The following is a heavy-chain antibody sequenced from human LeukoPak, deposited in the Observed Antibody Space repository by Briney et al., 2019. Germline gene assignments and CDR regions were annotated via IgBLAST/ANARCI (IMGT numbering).Heavy chain of an antibody. CDR3: ARGRYSSGWKSYSSHYYYGLDV. CDR2: IIPIFGTA. V-gene: IGHV1-69*13. J-gene: IGHJ6*02. Sequence: SVKVSCKASGGTFISYAISWVRQAPGQGLEWMGGIIPIFGTANYAQKFQGRVTITADESTSTAYMELSSLRSEDTAAYYCARGRYSSGWKSYSSHYYYGLDVWAKGPRSPSP. D-gene: IGHD6-19*01. CDR1: GGTFISYA.